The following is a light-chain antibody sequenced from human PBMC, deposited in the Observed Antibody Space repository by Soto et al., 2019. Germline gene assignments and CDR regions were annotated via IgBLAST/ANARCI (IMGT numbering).Light chain of an antibody. J-gene: IGKJ1*01. V-gene: IGKV3-15*01. CDR3: QQYNDWPRT. CDR2: GAS. Sequence: EIVMTQSPATLSVSPGERATLSCRASQSVGTYLAWYQQKPGQAPRLLIYGASTRAAGISPRFRGGGSGTEFTLTISSLQSEDFAVYCCQQYNDWPRTFGQGTKVGIK. CDR1: QSVGTY.